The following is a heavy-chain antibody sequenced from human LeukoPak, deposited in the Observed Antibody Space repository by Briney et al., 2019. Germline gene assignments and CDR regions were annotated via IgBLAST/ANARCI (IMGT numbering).Heavy chain of an antibody. J-gene: IGHJ4*02. Sequence: ASVQVSCKASGYSFTAQYMHWLRQAPGQGLEGRGWINPNNGDTKYAQHFLRRDIMIRAESTTTASMLLSSMISDATAVLFCSSYPRSVDTPPFDCWRQGTMVSVSS. CDR1: GYSFTAQY. CDR2: INPNNGDT. V-gene: IGHV1-2*02. D-gene: IGHD2-21*01. CDR3: SSYPRSVDTPPFDC.